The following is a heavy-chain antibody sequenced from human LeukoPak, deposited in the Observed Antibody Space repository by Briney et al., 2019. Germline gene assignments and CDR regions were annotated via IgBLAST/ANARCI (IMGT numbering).Heavy chain of an antibody. CDR2: INHSGST. CDR1: GGSISSYY. Sequence: PSETLSLTCTVSGGSISSYYWSWIRQPPGKGLEWIGEINHSGSTNYNPSLKSRVTISVDTSKNQFSLKLSSVTAADTAVYYCARERGAYYDYWGQGTLVTVSS. CDR3: ARERGAYYDY. V-gene: IGHV4-34*01. J-gene: IGHJ4*02.